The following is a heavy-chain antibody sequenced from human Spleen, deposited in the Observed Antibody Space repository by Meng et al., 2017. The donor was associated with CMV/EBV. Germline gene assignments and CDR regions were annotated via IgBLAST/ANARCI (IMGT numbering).Heavy chain of an antibody. CDR1: GYILTSYY. D-gene: IGHD3-3*01. CDR3: ARGGLIQYYDFWSGYYNY. J-gene: IGHJ4*02. CDR2: INPSGGST. V-gene: IGHV1-46*01. Sequence: QGQVVQSGAAVKKPGASVKVSCKASGYILTSYYMHWVRQAPGQGFEWMGIINPSGGSTRYAQKFQGRVTMTRDTSTSTVYMELSSLRSEDTAVYYCARGGLIQYYDFWSGYYNYWGQGTLVTVSS.